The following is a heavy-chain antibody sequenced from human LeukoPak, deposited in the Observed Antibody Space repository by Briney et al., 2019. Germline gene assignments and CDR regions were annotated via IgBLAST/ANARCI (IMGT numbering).Heavy chain of an antibody. CDR3: ARESIRSGSLKWFDP. J-gene: IGHJ5*02. V-gene: IGHV3-23*01. Sequence: GGSLRLSCAASGFTFTSHVMSWVRQTPGKELEWLSAIDGSGHTTYYADSVRGRFIISRDNSKKMLYLQMNSLRAEDTATYYCARESIRSGSLKWFDPWGQGTLVTVSS. CDR1: GFTFTSHV. CDR2: IDGSGHTT. D-gene: IGHD3-3*01.